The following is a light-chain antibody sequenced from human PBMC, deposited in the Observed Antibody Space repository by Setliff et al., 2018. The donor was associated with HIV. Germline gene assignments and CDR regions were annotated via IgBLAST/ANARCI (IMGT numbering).Light chain of an antibody. CDR3: CSHADDWP. CDR2: DVS. CDR1: SSDVGGYNY. Sequence: QSVLAQPASVSGSPGQSVTISCTGTSSDVGGYNYVSWYQQHPGKAPKLMIYDVSKRPSGVPDRFSGSKSGNTASLTISGLQAEDEADYYCCSHADDWPFGTGTKVTVL. V-gene: IGLV2-11*01. J-gene: IGLJ1*01.